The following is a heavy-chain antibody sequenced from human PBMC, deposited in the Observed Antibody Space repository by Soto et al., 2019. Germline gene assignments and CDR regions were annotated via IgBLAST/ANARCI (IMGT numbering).Heavy chain of an antibody. CDR2: ISSSSSYI. D-gene: IGHD2-15*01. J-gene: IGHJ4*02. CDR1: GFTFSSYS. CDR3: ARDQAGYCSGGSCYGFAY. V-gene: IGHV3-21*01. Sequence: GGSLRLSCAASGFTFSSYSMNWVRQAPGKGLEWVSSISSSSSYIYYADSVKGRFTISRDNAKNSLYLQMNSLRAEDTAVYYCARDQAGYCSGGSCYGFAYWGQGTLVTVSS.